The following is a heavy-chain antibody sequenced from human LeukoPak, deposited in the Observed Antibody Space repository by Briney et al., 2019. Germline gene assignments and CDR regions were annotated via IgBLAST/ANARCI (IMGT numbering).Heavy chain of an antibody. V-gene: IGHV4-34*01. CDR3: ARAAIVIVPADAFDI. J-gene: IGHJ3*02. Sequence: SETLSLTCAVYGGSFSGYYWSWIRQPPGKGLEWIGDINHSESTNYNPSLKSRVTISVDTSKNQFSLKLSSVTAADTAVYYCARAAIVIVPADAFDIWAKGQWSPSLQ. D-gene: IGHD2-2*01. CDR1: GGSFSGYY. CDR2: INHSEST.